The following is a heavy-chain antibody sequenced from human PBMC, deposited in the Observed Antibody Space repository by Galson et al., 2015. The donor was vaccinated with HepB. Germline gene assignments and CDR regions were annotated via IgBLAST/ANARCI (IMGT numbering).Heavy chain of an antibody. D-gene: IGHD4-17*01. CDR3: ARGVAGLDYGDPVDY. V-gene: IGHV3-30-3*01. J-gene: IGHJ4*02. Sequence: SLRLSCPASGFTFSSYAMHWVRQAPGKGLEWVAVISYDGSNKYYADSVKGRFTISRDNSKNTLYLQMNSLRAEDTAVYYCARGVAGLDYGDPVDYWGQGTLVTVSS. CDR2: ISYDGSNK. CDR1: GFTFSSYA.